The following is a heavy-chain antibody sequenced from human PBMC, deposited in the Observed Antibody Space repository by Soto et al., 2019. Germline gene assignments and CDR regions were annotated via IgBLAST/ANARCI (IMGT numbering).Heavy chain of an antibody. CDR2: LHRNGKNT. V-gene: IGHV3-20*04. D-gene: IGHD4-17*01. Sequence: EVQLVESGGGVVRPGGSLRLACAASGFSVDEYGMSWVGQVPGKGLEWVSGLHRNGKNTSYADSVRGRFAISRDDAKNSLYLHMDRLRAEVTAVNYCARDHRWGYQYGDYGDSWGQGTLVTVSS. J-gene: IGHJ5*01. CDR1: GFSVDEYG. CDR3: ARDHRWGYQYGDYGDS.